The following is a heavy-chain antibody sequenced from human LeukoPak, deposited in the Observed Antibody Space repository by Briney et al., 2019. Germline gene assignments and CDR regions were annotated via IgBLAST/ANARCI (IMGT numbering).Heavy chain of an antibody. V-gene: IGHV5-51*01. D-gene: IGHD5-12*01. CDR1: GCTFSAYW. CDR2: IYPDDSET. CDR3: ARLGYSGYDYRNNWFDP. Sequence: GESLKISCKGSGCTFSAYWIGWVRQMPGKGLEWMGIIYPDDSETKYSPSFQGQVTISADKSISTAYLQWSSLKASDTAMYYCARLGYSGYDYRNNWFDPWGQGTLVTVSS. J-gene: IGHJ5*02.